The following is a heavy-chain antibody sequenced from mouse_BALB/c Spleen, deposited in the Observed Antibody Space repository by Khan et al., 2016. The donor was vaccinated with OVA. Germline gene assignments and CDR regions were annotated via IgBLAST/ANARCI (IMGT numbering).Heavy chain of an antibody. CDR1: GYTFTSYW. V-gene: IGHV1-7*01. Sequence: QVQLKQSGAELAKPGASVKMSCTASGYTFTSYWMHWIKQRPGQGLEWIGYINPTSGYTDYNQKFKDKATLTADKSSSTAYMQLSSLTSDDSAVYYCARDRIEYWGQGTALTVSS. J-gene: IGHJ2*01. CDR3: ARDRIEY. CDR2: INPTSGYT.